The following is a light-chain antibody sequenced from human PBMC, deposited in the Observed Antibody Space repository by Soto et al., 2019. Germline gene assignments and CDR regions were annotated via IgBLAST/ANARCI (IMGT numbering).Light chain of an antibody. Sequence: EIVLTQSPGTLSLSPGERATLSCRASQSVTSSYLAWYQQKPGQAPRLLIYGVSIRATGIPDRFSGSGSGTDFTLTISRLEPEHFAVYYCQQYGSSLFTFGPGTKVDIK. V-gene: IGKV3-20*01. CDR2: GVS. CDR1: QSVTSSY. J-gene: IGKJ3*01. CDR3: QQYGSSLFT.